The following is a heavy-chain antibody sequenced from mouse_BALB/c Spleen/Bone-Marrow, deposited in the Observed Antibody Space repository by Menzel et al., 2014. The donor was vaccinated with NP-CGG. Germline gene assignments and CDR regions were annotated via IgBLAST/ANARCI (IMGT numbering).Heavy chain of an antibody. V-gene: IGHV5-6*01. CDR2: INSGGRYA. D-gene: IGHD2-4*01. Sequence: EVQVVESGRDLVKPGGSLKLSCAASGFTFSNYGMSWVRQTPDKRLEWVATINSGGRYAFYPDSVKGRFTISRDNAKNPLYLQMSSLKSEDTAMYYCARRSDYDYFDYWGQGTTLTVSS. J-gene: IGHJ2*01. CDR1: GFTFSNYG. CDR3: ARRSDYDYFDY.